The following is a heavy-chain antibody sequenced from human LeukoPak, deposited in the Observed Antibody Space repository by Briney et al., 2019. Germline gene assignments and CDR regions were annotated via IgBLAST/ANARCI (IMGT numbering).Heavy chain of an antibody. V-gene: IGHV3-23*01. D-gene: IGHD6-19*01. CDR3: AKGIYSSGWSYFDY. J-gene: IGHJ4*01. CDR2: LSGSGITT. Sequence: GGSLRLSCAASGFTFSSYSMNWVRQAPGKGLEWVSTLSGSGITTYYADSVKGRFTISRDNSKNTLYLQMNSLRAEDTAVYYCAKGIYSSGWSYFDYWGHGTLVTVSS. CDR1: GFTFSSYS.